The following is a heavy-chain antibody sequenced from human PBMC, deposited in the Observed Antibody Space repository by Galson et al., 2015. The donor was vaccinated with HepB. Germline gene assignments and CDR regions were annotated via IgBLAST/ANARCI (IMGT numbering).Heavy chain of an antibody. CDR2: INPNSGVT. CDR3: ATALRGNNYGRDYHGMDV. J-gene: IGHJ6*02. V-gene: IGHV1-2*02. CDR1: GYDFSGFY. Sequence: SVKVSCKASGYDFSGFYIHWVRQAPGQGLEWVGWINPNSGVTRYTDKFQGGVTMTRDTSINTAYLELRRLKSDDTAVYYCATALRGNNYGRDYHGMDVWGQGTTVTVSS. D-gene: IGHD5-18*01.